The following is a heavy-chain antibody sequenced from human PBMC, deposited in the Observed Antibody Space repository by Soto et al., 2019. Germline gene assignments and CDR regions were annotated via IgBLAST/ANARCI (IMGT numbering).Heavy chain of an antibody. CDR2: IIPIFGTA. V-gene: IGHV1-69*13. CDR3: ARNTYYYGSGRPYYYGMDV. D-gene: IGHD3-10*01. CDR1: GGTFSSYA. Sequence: ASVKVSCKASGGTFSSYAISWVRQAPGQGLEWMGGIIPIFGTANYAQKFQGRVTITADESTSTAYMELSSLRSEDTAVYYCARNTYYYGSGRPYYYGMDVWGQGTTITV. J-gene: IGHJ6*02.